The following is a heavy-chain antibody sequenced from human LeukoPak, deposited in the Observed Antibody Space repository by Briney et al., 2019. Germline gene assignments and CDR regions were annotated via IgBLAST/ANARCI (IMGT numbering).Heavy chain of an antibody. D-gene: IGHD3-16*01. CDR1: GFTFSSYG. Sequence: SGGSLRLSCAASGFTFSSYGMHWVRQAPGKGLEWVAVIWYDGSYKYYADPVKGRFTISRDNSKNTLYLQMNSLRAEDTAVYYCARGGYYFDYWGQGTLVTVSS. J-gene: IGHJ4*02. V-gene: IGHV3-33*01. CDR2: IWYDGSYK. CDR3: ARGGYYFDY.